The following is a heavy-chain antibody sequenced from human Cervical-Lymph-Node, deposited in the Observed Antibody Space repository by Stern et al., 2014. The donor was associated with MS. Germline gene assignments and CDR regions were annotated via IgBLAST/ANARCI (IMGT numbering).Heavy chain of an antibody. CDR2: INSDGSR. CDR3: ARGVVSVSTLGDYYYGMDV. J-gene: IGHJ6*01. CDR1: FNFRSYW. Sequence: EVQLVESGGGLVQPGGSLRLSCAGFNFRSYWMQWVRQAPGKGLVGAACINSDGSRRYADSVKGRFTISRDNAKNTMYLQMSSLRVEDTAVYYCARGVVSVSTLGDYYYGMDVWGQGTTVTVSS. V-gene: IGHV3-74*01. D-gene: IGHD2-2*01.